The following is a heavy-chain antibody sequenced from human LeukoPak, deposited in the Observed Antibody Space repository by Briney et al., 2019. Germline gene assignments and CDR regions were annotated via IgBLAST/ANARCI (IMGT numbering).Heavy chain of an antibody. CDR1: GGTFSSYA. Sequence: ASVKVSCKASGGTFSSYAISWVRQAPGQGLEWMGRIIPILGIANYAQKFQGRVTITADKSTSTAHMELSSLRSEDTAVYYCARNTVLRFLEWLLYGAFDIWGQGTMVTVSS. CDR3: ARNTVLRFLEWLLYGAFDI. D-gene: IGHD3-3*01. V-gene: IGHV1-69*04. J-gene: IGHJ3*02. CDR2: IIPILGIA.